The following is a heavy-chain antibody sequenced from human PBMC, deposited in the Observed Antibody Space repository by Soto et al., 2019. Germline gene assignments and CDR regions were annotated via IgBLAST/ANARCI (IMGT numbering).Heavy chain of an antibody. J-gene: IGHJ4*02. V-gene: IGHV1-8*01. Sequence: QVLLVQSGADVTKPGASVKVACKTSGYTFTEFDINWVRQAPGQGLEWMGWMNTDTGNTGYSQKFQGRVTMTRDTSTSTAYMELRRLRSEDTAVYYCARVVRFFGGHAGYWGQGTLVTVSS. D-gene: IGHD3-3*01. CDR1: GYTFTEFD. CDR3: ARVVRFFGGHAGY. CDR2: MNTDTGNT.